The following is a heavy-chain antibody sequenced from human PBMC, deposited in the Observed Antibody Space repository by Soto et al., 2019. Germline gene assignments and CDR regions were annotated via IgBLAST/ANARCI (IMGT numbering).Heavy chain of an antibody. V-gene: IGHV3-48*03. J-gene: IGHJ4*02. CDR2: ISSSGGIK. D-gene: IGHD6-19*01. Sequence: EVQLVESGGGLVQPGGSLRLSCAASDFVFSNYEMSWVRQAPGKGLESIAYISSSGGIKYYADSVKGRFTILRDNSKNSPYLQMNSLKAEDTALYFCARGHYRSGWFDCWGQGTLVTVSS. CDR3: ARGHYRSGWFDC. CDR1: DFVFSNYE.